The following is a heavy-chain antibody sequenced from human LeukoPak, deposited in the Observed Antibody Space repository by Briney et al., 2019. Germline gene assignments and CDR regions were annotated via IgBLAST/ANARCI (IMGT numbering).Heavy chain of an antibody. Sequence: TLSLPCTLSVRSISIGCYYWSWIRQHPGKGLEWLGYIYLSGSTYYSPSFKSRVPLSKDTSKNHCCLTLRYLTTPGPTAYFCARAWGSYGGNLDYWRRGTKATVCS. CDR1: VRSISIGCYY. V-gene: IGHV4-31*03. CDR3: ARAWGSYGGNLDY. D-gene: IGHD4-23*01. CDR2: IYLSGST. J-gene: IGHJ4*02.